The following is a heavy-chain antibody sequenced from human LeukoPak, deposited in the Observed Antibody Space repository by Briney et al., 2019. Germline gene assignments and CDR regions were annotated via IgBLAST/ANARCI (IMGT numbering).Heavy chain of an antibody. CDR2: ISSSGSTI. Sequence: GGSLRLSCAASGFTFSDYYISWIRQAPGKGLEWVSYISSSGSTIYYADSVKGRFTISRDNAKNSLYLQMNSLRAEDTAVYYCAGYCSSTSCSGGYWGQGTLVTVSS. V-gene: IGHV3-11*01. J-gene: IGHJ4*02. CDR3: AGYCSSTSCSGGY. CDR1: GFTFSDYY. D-gene: IGHD2-2*01.